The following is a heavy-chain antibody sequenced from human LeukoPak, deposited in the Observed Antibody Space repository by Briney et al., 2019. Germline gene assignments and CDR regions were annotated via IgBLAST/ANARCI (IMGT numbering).Heavy chain of an antibody. CDR2: IYYSGST. D-gene: IGHD3-9*01. CDR1: GGSISSSSYY. V-gene: IGHV4-39*07. CDR3: AGDHDILTGYYPGY. J-gene: IGHJ6*02. Sequence: SETLSLTCTVSGGSISSSSYYWGWIRQPPGKGLEWIGSIYYSGSTYYNPSLKSRVTISVDTSKNQFSLKLSSVTAADTAVYYCAGDHDILTGYYPGYWGQGTTVTVSS.